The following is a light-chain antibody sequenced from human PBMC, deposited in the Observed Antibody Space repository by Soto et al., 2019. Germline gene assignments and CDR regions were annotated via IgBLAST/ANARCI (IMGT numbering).Light chain of an antibody. Sequence: DIQLTQSPSSLSASVGDRVTITCRASQTISRNLNWYQQKPGKVPKLLIYAASTLQSGVPSRFSGSGSGTDFTLTISSLQPEDVATYYCQKYNSALWTFGQGTKVDIK. CDR1: QTISRN. J-gene: IGKJ1*01. CDR3: QKYNSALWT. V-gene: IGKV1-27*01. CDR2: AAS.